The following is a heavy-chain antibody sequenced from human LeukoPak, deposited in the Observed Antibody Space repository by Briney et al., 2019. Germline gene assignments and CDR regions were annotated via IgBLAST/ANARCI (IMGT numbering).Heavy chain of an antibody. Sequence: GGSLRLSCAVSGFTFSAYGMHWVRQAPGKGLEWVAVISYDGSYQAYADSVKGRFTVSRDNAKNSLYLQMNSLRAEDTAVYYCARLGSSDAFDIWGQGTMVTVSS. V-gene: IGHV3-30*04. J-gene: IGHJ3*02. CDR2: ISYDGSYQ. CDR1: GFTFSAYG. CDR3: ARLGSSDAFDI.